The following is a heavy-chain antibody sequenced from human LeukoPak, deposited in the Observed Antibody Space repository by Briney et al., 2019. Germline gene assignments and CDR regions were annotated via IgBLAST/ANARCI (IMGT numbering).Heavy chain of an antibody. CDR3: ARDSFLHKYCTNGVCYKTGYFQH. CDR1: GYTFTSYG. Sequence: ASVKVSCKASGYTFTSYGISWVRQAPGQGLEWMGWISAYNGNTNYAQKLQGRVTMTTDTSTSTAYMELRSLRSDDTAVYYCARDSFLHKYCTNGVCYKTGYFQHWGQGTLVTVSS. D-gene: IGHD2-8*01. CDR2: ISAYNGNT. V-gene: IGHV1-18*01. J-gene: IGHJ1*01.